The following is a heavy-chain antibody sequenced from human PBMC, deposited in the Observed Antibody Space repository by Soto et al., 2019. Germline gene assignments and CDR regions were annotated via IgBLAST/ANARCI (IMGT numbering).Heavy chain of an antibody. D-gene: IGHD3-10*01. J-gene: IGHJ4*02. CDR3: ASPGGGYYGSGSYVDFDY. V-gene: IGHV4-39*01. CDR2: IYYSGST. Sequence: QLQLQESGPGLVKPSETLSLTCTVSGGSISSSSYYWGWIRQPPGKGLEWIGSIYYSGSTYYNPSLKSRVTISVDTSKNQFSLKLSSVTAADTAVYYCASPGGGYYGSGSYVDFDYWGQGTLVTVSS. CDR1: GGSISSSSYY.